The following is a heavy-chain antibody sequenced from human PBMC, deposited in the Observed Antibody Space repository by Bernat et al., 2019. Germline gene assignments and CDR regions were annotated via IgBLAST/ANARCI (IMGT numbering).Heavy chain of an antibody. V-gene: IGHV3-64*01. CDR1: GFTFSTYA. J-gene: IGHJ4*02. CDR3: ARDKDGGYAFDY. CDR2: LLGNGAHP. Sequence: EVELVESGGGLVQPGGSLRLSCTASGFTFSTYAMHWVRQTPGKGLEYVSSLLGNGAHPQYANSVKGRFTISRDNSKNTLYLQMGSLRPEDTAMYYCARDKDGGYAFDYWRQGTLVTGSS. D-gene: IGHD5-12*01.